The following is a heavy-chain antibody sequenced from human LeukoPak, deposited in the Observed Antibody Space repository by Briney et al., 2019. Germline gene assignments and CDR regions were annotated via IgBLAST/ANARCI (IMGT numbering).Heavy chain of an antibody. Sequence: SETLSLTCAVSGVSISSYYWSWIRQPPGKGLEWIGYIYYSGSTNYNPSLKSRVTISVDTSKNQFSLKLSSVTAADTAVYYCARHPASTANFDYWGQGTLVTVSS. CDR3: ARHPASTANFDY. J-gene: IGHJ4*02. CDR1: GVSISSYY. D-gene: IGHD2-21*02. V-gene: IGHV4-59*08. CDR2: IYYSGST.